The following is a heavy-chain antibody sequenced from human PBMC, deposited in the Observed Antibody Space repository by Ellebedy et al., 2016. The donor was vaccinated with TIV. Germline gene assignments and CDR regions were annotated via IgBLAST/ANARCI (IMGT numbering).Heavy chain of an antibody. J-gene: IGHJ4*02. V-gene: IGHV3-74*01. Sequence: GGSLRLXCVASGLTFSTYVMSWVRQAPGKGLVWVARINPDGSSTTYADSVRGRFTISRDNAKNTLYLEMKSLRGDDTAVYYCARTIVATSSLDYWGQGILVTVSS. D-gene: IGHD5-12*01. CDR1: GLTFSTYV. CDR3: ARTIVATSSLDY. CDR2: INPDGSST.